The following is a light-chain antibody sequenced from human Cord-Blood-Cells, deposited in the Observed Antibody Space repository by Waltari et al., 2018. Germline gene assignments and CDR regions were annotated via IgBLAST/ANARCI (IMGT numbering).Light chain of an antibody. J-gene: IGKJ1*01. CDR2: GAS. V-gene: IGKV3-20*01. CDR3: QQYGSSPT. CDR1: QSVSSSY. Sequence: EIVLTQSPGTLSLSPGERATLSCRASQSVSSSYLAWYQKQPGQAPRLLIYGASSRATGIPDRCSGSGSVTDFTLTISRLEPEDFAVYYCQQYGSSPTFGQGTKVEIK.